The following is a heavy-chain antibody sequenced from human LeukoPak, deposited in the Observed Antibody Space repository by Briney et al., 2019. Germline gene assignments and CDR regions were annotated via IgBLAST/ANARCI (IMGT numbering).Heavy chain of an antibody. Sequence: ASVKVSCKASGYTFTSYGISWVRQAPGQGLEWMGWISAYNGNTNYAQKLQGRVTMTTDTSTSTAYMELRSLRSDDTAVYYCARDCVVRGVIPNWFDPWGQGTLVTVSS. J-gene: IGHJ5*02. CDR2: ISAYNGNT. V-gene: IGHV1-18*01. D-gene: IGHD3-10*01. CDR1: GYTFTSYG. CDR3: ARDCVVRGVIPNWFDP.